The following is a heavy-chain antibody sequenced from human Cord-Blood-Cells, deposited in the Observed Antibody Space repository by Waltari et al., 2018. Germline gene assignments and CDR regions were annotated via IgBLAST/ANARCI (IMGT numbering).Heavy chain of an antibody. Sequence: EVQLVESGGGLVQPGGSLRLSCAASGFTFSSYWMSWVRQAPGTGLEGVANIKQDGNEKYYLDSVKGRVTISRNNAKNSLYLQMNSLRAEDAAVYYCARDIYEGRPGGYYYYYGMDVWGQGTTVTVSS. V-gene: IGHV3-7*01. CDR2: IKQDGNEK. D-gene: IGHD5-12*01. J-gene: IGHJ6*02. CDR3: ARDIYEGRPGGYYYYYGMDV. CDR1: GFTFSSYW.